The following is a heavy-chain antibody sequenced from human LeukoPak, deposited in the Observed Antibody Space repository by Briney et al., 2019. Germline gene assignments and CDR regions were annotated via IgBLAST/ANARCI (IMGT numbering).Heavy chain of an antibody. CDR2: IRFTGSYI. Sequence: GGSLRLSCVASGFTFSHYSMNWVRQAPGKGLEWVSSIRFTGSYIYYADSVKGRFTISRDNSKNTLFLQMHSLRAEDTAIYYCLTPYTSGWYDYWGQGVLVTVSS. J-gene: IGHJ4*02. V-gene: IGHV3-21*04. D-gene: IGHD6-19*01. CDR3: LTPYTSGWYDY. CDR1: GFTFSHYS.